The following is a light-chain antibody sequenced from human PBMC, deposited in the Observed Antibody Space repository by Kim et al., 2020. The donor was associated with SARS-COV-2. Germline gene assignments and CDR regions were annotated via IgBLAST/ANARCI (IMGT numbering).Light chain of an antibody. CDR1: QGIVNS. Sequence: DIQMTQSPSSLSASVGDRVTITCRASQGIVNSLAWYQQKPGKVPKLLIYAASTLVSGVPYRFSGSGSGTDFTLTISSLQPEDVATYYCQKYNSAPWTFGQGTKLEI. J-gene: IGKJ2*01. V-gene: IGKV1-27*01. CDR2: AAS. CDR3: QKYNSAPWT.